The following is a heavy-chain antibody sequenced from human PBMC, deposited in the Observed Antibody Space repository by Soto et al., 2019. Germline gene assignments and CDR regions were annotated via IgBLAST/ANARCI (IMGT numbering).Heavy chain of an antibody. V-gene: IGHV4-59*01. CDR1: NGSISTYY. D-gene: IGHD2-2*01. CDR3: ARGLLPAATDFDS. CDR2: IYYSGTS. J-gene: IGHJ4*02. Sequence: QVQLQESGPGLVKPSGTLSLTCTVSNGSISTYYWSWIRQPPGKGLEWIGYIYYSGTSNSNPSLKSRVTILVDTAQNQFSLKLSSVSTADTAVYFCARGLLPAATDFDSWGQGTLVTVSS.